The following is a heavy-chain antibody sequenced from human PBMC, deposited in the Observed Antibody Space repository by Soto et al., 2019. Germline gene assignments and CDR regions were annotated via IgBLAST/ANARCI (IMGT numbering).Heavy chain of an antibody. V-gene: IGHV5-51*01. D-gene: IGHD2-15*01. J-gene: IGHJ4*02. CDR3: GRLGAGGLSLFEY. Sequence: PGESLKISCKGSGYIFTDYWIGWVRRLPGKGLEWMGIIYTGDSDTRYSPSFQGQVTISVDNSINTAYLQWNSLKASDTAMYYCGRLGAGGLSLFEYWGQGTLVTVSS. CDR2: IYTGDSDT. CDR1: GYIFTDYW.